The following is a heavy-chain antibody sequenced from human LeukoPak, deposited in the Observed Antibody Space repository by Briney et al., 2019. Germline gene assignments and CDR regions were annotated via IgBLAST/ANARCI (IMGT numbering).Heavy chain of an antibody. J-gene: IGHJ4*02. D-gene: IGHD1-26*01. Sequence: GGSLRLSCAASGLTFSSYAMHWVRQAPGKGLEWVAVISYDGSNKYYADSVKGRFTISRDNSKNTLYLQMNSLRAEDTAVYYCARVMVSGSYGYWGQGTPVTVSS. V-gene: IGHV3-30-3*01. CDR1: GLTFSSYA. CDR3: ARVMVSGSYGY. CDR2: ISYDGSNK.